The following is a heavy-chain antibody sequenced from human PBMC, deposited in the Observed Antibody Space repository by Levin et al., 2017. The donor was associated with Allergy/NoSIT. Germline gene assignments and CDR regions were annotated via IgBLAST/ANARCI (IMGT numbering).Heavy chain of an antibody. CDR2: VNCNSGDT. V-gene: IGHV1-2*02. J-gene: IGHJ4*02. CDR1: GYTFTDHY. Sequence: AALVKVSCEAAGYTFTDHYMHWVRQAPGQGLEWMGWVNCNSGDTHYAQKFQDRVTMTRDTSITTAYIEVSSLRFDDTALYFCARNDYGDYVQNFDYWGQGTLVTVSS. CDR3: ARNDYGDYVQNFDY. D-gene: IGHD4-17*01.